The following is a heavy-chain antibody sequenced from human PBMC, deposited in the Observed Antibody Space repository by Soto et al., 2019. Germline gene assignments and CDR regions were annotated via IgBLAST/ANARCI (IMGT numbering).Heavy chain of an antibody. D-gene: IGHD3-3*02. V-gene: IGHV1-8*01. CDR2: MNPNSGNT. Sequence: ASVEVSCKASGYTFTIYDMNWVRQAHGQGLEWMGWMNPNSGNTGYAQKFQGRVTMTRNTSISTAYMELSSLRSEDTAIYYCATESIDNNGIYDPFDFWGQGTMVTVSS. J-gene: IGHJ3*01. CDR1: GYTFTIYD. CDR3: ATESIDNNGIYDPFDF.